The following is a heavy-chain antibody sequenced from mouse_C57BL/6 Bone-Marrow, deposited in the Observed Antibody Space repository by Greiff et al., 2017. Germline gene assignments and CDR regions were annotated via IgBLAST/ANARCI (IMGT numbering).Heavy chain of an antibody. CDR3: ATPYYYGSSPDY. V-gene: IGHV1-19*01. Sequence: VHVKQSGPVLVKPGASVKMSCKASGYTFTDYYMNWVKQSHGKSLEWIGVINPYNGGTSYNQKFKGKATLTVDKSSSTAYMELNSLTSEDSAVYYCATPYYYGSSPDYWGQGTTLTVSS. J-gene: IGHJ2*01. CDR2: INPYNGGT. CDR1: GYTFTDYY. D-gene: IGHD1-1*01.